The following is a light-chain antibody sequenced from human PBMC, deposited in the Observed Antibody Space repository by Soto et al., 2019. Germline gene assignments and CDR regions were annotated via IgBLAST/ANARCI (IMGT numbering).Light chain of an antibody. CDR2: DAS. Sequence: DIQMTQSPSTLSASVGDRVTIACRASQSISGWLAWYQQKPGKAPKILIYDASSLKSGVPSRFSGSGSGTEFTLTISSLQADDFATYYCQQYDGYPKTFGQGT. J-gene: IGKJ2*01. V-gene: IGKV1-5*01. CDR3: QQYDGYPKT. CDR1: QSISGW.